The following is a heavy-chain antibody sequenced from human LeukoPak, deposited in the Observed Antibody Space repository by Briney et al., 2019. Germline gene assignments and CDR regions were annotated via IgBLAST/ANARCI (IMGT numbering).Heavy chain of an antibody. V-gene: IGHV4-61*09. CDR3: ARARGYCSSTSCYFGYFDY. CDR1: GVSIGSGNFY. J-gene: IGHJ4*02. D-gene: IGHD2-2*01. Sequence: SETLSLTCTVSGVSIGSGNFYWTWLRQPAGKGLEWIGHIYTGGSTNYNPSLKSRVTISVDTSKNQFSLKLSSVTAADTAVYYCARARGYCSSTSCYFGYFDYWGQGTLVTVSS. CDR2: IYTGGST.